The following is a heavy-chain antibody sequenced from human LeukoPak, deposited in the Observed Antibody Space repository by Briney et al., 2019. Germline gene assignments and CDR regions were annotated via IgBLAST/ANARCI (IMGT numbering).Heavy chain of an antibody. D-gene: IGHD3-22*01. J-gene: IGHJ4*02. V-gene: IGHV4-34*01. CDR2: INHSGST. Sequence: SETLSLTCAVYGGSFSGYYWSWIRQPPGKGLEWIGEINHSGSTNYNPSLKSRVTLSVDTSKNQFSLKLSSVTAADTAVYYCASGVSLYYYDSSGYYYFDYWGQGTLVTVSS. CDR1: GGSFSGYY. CDR3: ASGVSLYYYDSSGYYYFDY.